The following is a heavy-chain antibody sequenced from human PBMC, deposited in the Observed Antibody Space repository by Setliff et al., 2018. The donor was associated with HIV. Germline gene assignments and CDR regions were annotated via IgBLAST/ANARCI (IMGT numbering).Heavy chain of an antibody. Sequence: SETLSLTCTVSGGSITSSSYYWGWIRQPPGKGLEWIGNIFYSGHTFYNPSLKSRVTISVDTSKNQFSLKLTSVTAADTAVYYCARGIAAAGRWGQGTLVTVSS. CDR2: IFYSGHT. CDR1: GGSITSSSYY. J-gene: IGHJ4*02. D-gene: IGHD6-13*01. V-gene: IGHV4-39*07. CDR3: ARGIAAAGR.